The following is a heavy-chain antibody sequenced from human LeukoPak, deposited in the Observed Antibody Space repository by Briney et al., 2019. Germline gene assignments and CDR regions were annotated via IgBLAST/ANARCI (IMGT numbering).Heavy chain of an antibody. CDR2: ISAYNGNT. CDR3: ARVNGRRGYSYGNDY. D-gene: IGHD5-18*01. J-gene: IGHJ4*02. V-gene: IGHV1-18*01. CDR1: GYTFTSYG. Sequence: GASVKVSCKASGYTFTSYGISWVRQAPGQGLQWMGWISAYNGNTNYAQKLQGRVTMTTDTSTSTAYTELRSLRSDDTAVYYCARVNGRRGYSYGNDYWGQGTLVTVSS.